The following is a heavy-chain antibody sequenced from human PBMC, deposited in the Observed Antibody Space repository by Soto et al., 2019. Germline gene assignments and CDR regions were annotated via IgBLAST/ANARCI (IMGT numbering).Heavy chain of an antibody. CDR1: GFTFSSYA. J-gene: IGHJ6*02. D-gene: IGHD5-18*01. CDR3: ARDLRGYSYGPYYCYGMDV. CDR2: ISYDGSNK. Sequence: QVQLVESGGGVVQPGRSLRLSCAASGFTFSSYAMHWVRQAPGKGLEWVAVISYDGSNKYYADSVKGRFTISRDNSKNTLYLQMNSLRAEDTAVYYCARDLRGYSYGPYYCYGMDVWGQGTTVTVSS. V-gene: IGHV3-30-3*01.